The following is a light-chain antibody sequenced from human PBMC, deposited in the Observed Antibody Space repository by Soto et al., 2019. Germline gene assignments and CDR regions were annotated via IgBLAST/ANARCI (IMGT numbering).Light chain of an antibody. CDR1: SSDFGDYHY. CDR3: CSYAGRHCLYV. J-gene: IGLJ1*01. V-gene: IGLV2-11*01. CDR2: DVS. Sequence: QSALTQPRSVSGSPGQSVTISCTGNSSDFGDYHYVSWYQQHPGKAPKLMIDDVSKRPSGVPDRSSGSKSGNTASLTIYGLEAEDDDHYYCCSYAGRHCLYVFGTGTKLTVL.